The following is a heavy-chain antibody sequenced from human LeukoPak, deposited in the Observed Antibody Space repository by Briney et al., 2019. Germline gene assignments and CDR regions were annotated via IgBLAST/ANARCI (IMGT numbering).Heavy chain of an antibody. CDR3: ARGNSSSWYEGDWFDP. V-gene: IGHV3-64*01. Sequence: PGGSLRLSCAASGFTFSSYAMHWVRQAPGKGLEYASAISSNGGSTYYANSVKGRFTISRDNSKNTLYLQMGSLRAEDMAVYYCARGNSSSWYEGDWFDPWGQGTLVTVSS. D-gene: IGHD6-13*01. CDR2: ISSNGGST. CDR1: GFTFSSYA. J-gene: IGHJ5*02.